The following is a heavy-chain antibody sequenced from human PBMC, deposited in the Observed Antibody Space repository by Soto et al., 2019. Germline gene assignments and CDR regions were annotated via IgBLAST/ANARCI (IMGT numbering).Heavy chain of an antibody. CDR3: ARDLTSVRGS. CDR2: IIPIFDAT. Sequence: QVQMVQSGAEVKKPGSSARVSCKVSGGTFSRHSISWVRQAPGQGLEWMGGIIPIFDATQYAQKFQGRLTITADESTTTFHMDLTGLSPEDTAIYHCARDLTSVRGSWGQGTLVTVS. CDR1: GGTFSRHS. D-gene: IGHD3-10*01. J-gene: IGHJ4*02. V-gene: IGHV1-69*01.